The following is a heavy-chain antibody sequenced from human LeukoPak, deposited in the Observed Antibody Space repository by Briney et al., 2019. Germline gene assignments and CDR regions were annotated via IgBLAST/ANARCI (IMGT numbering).Heavy chain of an antibody. CDR2: IKQDGSEK. D-gene: IGHD6-19*01. J-gene: IGHJ3*02. CDR3: ASGVHYSSGWIDI. CDR1: GFTFSSYW. V-gene: IGHV3-7*01. Sequence: PGGSLRLSCAASGFTFSSYWMSWVRQAPGKGLEWVANIKQDGSEKYYVDSVKGRFTISRGNAKNSLFLQMNSLRAEDTAVYYCASGVHYSSGWIDIWGQGTMVTVSS.